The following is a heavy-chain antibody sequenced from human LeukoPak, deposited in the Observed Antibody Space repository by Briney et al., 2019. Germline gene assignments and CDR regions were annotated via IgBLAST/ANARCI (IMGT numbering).Heavy chain of an antibody. CDR2: TSDRGDYT. D-gene: IGHD1-7*01. J-gene: IGHJ4*02. CDR1: GFTFTSYS. V-gene: IGHV3-23*01. Sequence: PGGPLRLSCAASGFTFTSYSMSWVRQAPGKGLEWVSGTSDRGDYTYYADSVKGRFTISRDSSKNILFLQMNSLRAEDTALYFCARKAQYNGHYPLDYWGQGTLVTVSS. CDR3: ARKAQYNGHYPLDY.